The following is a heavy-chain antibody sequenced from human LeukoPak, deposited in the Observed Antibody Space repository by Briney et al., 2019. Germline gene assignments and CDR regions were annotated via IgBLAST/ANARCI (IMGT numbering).Heavy chain of an antibody. CDR3: ARDGGGVVVVAATGYGMDV. CDR1: GFTFSSYA. V-gene: IGHV3-30*04. D-gene: IGHD2-15*01. Sequence: GGPLRLSCAASGFTFSSYAMHGVRQAPGKGLEGGAVISYDGSNKYYADSVKGRFTISRDNSKNTLYLQMNSLRAEDTAVYYCARDGGGVVVVAATGYGMDVWGQGTTVTVSS. CDR2: ISYDGSNK. J-gene: IGHJ6*02.